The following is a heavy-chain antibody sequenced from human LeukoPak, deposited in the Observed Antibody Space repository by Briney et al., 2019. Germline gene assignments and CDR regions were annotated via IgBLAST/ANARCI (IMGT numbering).Heavy chain of an antibody. Sequence: ASVKVSCKASGGTFSSYAISWVRQAPGQGLEWMGGIIPIFGTANYAQKFQGRVTITADESTSTAYMELSSLRSEDTAVYYCARDSQYCGGDCYLEGRYYFDYWGQGTLVTVSS. V-gene: IGHV1-69*13. CDR3: ARDSQYCGGDCYLEGRYYFDY. CDR2: IIPIFGTA. CDR1: GGTFSSYA. D-gene: IGHD2-21*02. J-gene: IGHJ4*02.